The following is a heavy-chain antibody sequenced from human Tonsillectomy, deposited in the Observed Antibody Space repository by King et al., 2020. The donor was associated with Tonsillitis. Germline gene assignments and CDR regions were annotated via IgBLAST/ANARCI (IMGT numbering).Heavy chain of an antibody. V-gene: IGHV1-18*01. CDR3: ARCLTDHYYELYAFDI. J-gene: IGHJ3*02. CDR1: GYTFNSYG. CDR2: ISAYNGNT. D-gene: IGHD3-22*01. Sequence: VQLVQSGAEVKKPGASVKVSCKASGYTFNSYGISWVRQAPGQGLEWMGWISAYNGNTNYAQNHQGRVTMTTDTSTSTAYMERGSLRSDDTAVYYCARCLTDHYYELYAFDIWGQGTLVTVSS.